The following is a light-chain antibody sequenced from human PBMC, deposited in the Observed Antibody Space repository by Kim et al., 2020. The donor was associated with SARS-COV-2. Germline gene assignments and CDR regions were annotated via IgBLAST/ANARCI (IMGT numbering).Light chain of an antibody. V-gene: IGKV1-5*03. CDR2: KTS. Sequence: SASVGDRVTITCRASQSFNIWLAWYQQKPGKAPKLLIYKTSTLESGVPSRFSGSGSGTEFTLTISNLQPDDSATYYCQQYYSYSYSFGQGTKLEIK. CDR1: QSFNIW. J-gene: IGKJ2*03. CDR3: QQYYSYSYS.